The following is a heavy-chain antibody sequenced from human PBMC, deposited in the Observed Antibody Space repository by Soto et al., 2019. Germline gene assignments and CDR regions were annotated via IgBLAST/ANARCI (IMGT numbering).Heavy chain of an antibody. V-gene: IGHV3-23*01. CDR1: GFTFSSYA. CDR2: ISGSGGST. J-gene: IGHJ4*02. D-gene: IGHD6-19*01. CDR3: AKKPLTYSSGWIDY. Sequence: GVLRLSCAASGFTFSSYAMSWVRQAPGKGLEWVSAISGSGGSTYYADSVKGRFTISRDNSKNTLYLQMNSLRAEDTAVYYCAKKPLTYSSGWIDYWGQGTLVTVSS.